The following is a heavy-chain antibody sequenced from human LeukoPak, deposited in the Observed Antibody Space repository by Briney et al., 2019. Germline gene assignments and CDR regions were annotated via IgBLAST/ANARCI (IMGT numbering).Heavy chain of an antibody. J-gene: IGHJ4*02. CDR2: IWYDGSNK. Sequence: PGGSLRLSCAASGFTFSSYGMPWVRQAPGKGLEWVAVIWYDGSNKYYADSVKGRFTISRDNSKNTLYLQMNSLRDEDTAVYHCARADCGGDCYVDYWGQGTLVSVSS. D-gene: IGHD2-21*02. CDR1: GFTFSSYG. V-gene: IGHV3-33*01. CDR3: ARADCGGDCYVDY.